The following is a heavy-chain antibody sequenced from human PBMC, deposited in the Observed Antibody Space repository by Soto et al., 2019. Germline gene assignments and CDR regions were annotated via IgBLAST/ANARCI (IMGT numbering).Heavy chain of an antibody. J-gene: IGHJ6*03. CDR2: INHSGST. CDR1: GGSFSVYY. CDR3: ARARRPSYYYYMDV. V-gene: IGHV4-34*01. Sequence: SETLSLTCAFYGGSFSVYYWSWIRQPPGKGLECIGEINHSGSTNYHPSLKSRVTISVDTSKNQFSLKLSSVTAADTAVYYCARARRPSYYYYMDVWGKGTTVTVSS.